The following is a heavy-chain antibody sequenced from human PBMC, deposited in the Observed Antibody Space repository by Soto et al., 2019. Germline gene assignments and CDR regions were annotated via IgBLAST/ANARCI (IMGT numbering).Heavy chain of an antibody. CDR3: VRDAPGASYFDS. CDR2: INHSGST. CDR1: GGSISSSRCH. Sequence: SETLSLTCTVSGGSISSSRCHWGWIRQPPGKGLEWIGEINHSGSTNYNPSLKSRVTISVDTSKNQFSLKLSSVTAADTAIYYCVRDAPGASYFDSWGQGALVTV. D-gene: IGHD7-27*01. V-gene: IGHV4-39*07. J-gene: IGHJ4*02.